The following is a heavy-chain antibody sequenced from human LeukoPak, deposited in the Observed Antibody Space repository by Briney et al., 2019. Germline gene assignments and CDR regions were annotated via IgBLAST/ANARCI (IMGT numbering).Heavy chain of an antibody. CDR1: GGSISSNSYC. CDR3: ARHGYSSSWYPLRWFDP. V-gene: IGHV4-39*01. Sequence: SETLSLTCTVSGGSISSNSYCWGWIRQPPGKGLEWIGEINHSGSTNYNPSLKSRVTISVDTSKNQFSLKLSSVTAADTAVYYCARHGYSSSWYPLRWFDPWGQGTLVTVSS. J-gene: IGHJ5*02. CDR2: INHSGST. D-gene: IGHD6-13*01.